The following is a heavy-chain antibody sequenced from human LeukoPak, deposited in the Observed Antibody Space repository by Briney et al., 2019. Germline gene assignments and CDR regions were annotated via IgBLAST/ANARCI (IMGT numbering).Heavy chain of an antibody. CDR2: TYYRSKWYN. CDR3: ARELGYGPSDAFDI. Sequence: ASQTLSLTCAISGDSVSSNSAAWNWIRQSPLRGLEWLGRTYYRSKWYNDYAVSVKSRITINPDTSKNQFSLQLNSVTPEDTAVYYCARELGYGPSDAFDIWGQGTMVTVSS. J-gene: IGHJ3*02. CDR1: GDSVSSNSAA. D-gene: IGHD5-18*01. V-gene: IGHV6-1*01.